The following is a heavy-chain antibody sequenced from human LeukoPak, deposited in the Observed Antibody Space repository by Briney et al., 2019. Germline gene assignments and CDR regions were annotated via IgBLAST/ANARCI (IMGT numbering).Heavy chain of an antibody. D-gene: IGHD2-2*01. Sequence: SETLSLTCTVSGGSISSTTYYWGWLRHPPGRGWEWIGSVYGSGNTYYNPSLKCRVTISVATSTNPISLNLRSVSAADTAVCYCARLNRSCGRTNCQTVYYYMDAWGKGTTVTASS. J-gene: IGHJ6*03. V-gene: IGHV4-39*01. CDR1: GGSISSTTYY. CDR2: VYGSGNT. CDR3: ARLNRSCGRTNCQTVYYYMDA.